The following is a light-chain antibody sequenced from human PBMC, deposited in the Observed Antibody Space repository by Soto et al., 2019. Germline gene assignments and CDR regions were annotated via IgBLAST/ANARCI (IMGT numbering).Light chain of an antibody. CDR3: QQTFSPPHT. V-gene: IGKV1-39*01. CDR2: VAS. Sequence: DIQMTQSPSSLSASVGDRVTTTCRASQNINNNLSWYQQKPGKAPKFLIYVASTLQRGVPSRFSGGGSGTEFTLTISSLQPEDFATYCCQQTFSPPHTFGQGTKLE. CDR1: QNINNN. J-gene: IGKJ2*01.